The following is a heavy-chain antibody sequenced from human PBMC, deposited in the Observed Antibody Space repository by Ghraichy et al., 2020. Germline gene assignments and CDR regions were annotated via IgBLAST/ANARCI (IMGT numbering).Heavy chain of an antibody. V-gene: IGHV3-7*01. J-gene: IGHJ6*02. D-gene: IGHD1-1*01. Sequence: GESLNISCAASGFTFSDYWMTWVRQAPGTGLEWVANIRQDGNEIYYVDSVKGRFTISRDNAKNSLYLQMHSLRADDTAVYYCTRPRQPTYYYAMDVWGQGTTVTVSS. CDR2: IRQDGNEI. CDR1: GFTFSDYW. CDR3: TRPRQPTYYYAMDV.